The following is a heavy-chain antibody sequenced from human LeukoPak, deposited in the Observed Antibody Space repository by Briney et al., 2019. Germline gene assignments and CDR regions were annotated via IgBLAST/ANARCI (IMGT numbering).Heavy chain of an antibody. CDR2: IRYDGSNK. D-gene: IGHD3-22*01. Sequence: GGSLRLSCAASGFIFSSYGMHWVRQAPGKGLEWVAFIRYDGSNKYYADSVKGRFTISRDNSKNTLYLQMNSLRAEDTAVYYCATAMIVVVTHYWYFDLWGRGTLVTVSS. CDR1: GFIFSSYG. CDR3: ATAMIVVVTHYWYFDL. J-gene: IGHJ2*01. V-gene: IGHV3-30*02.